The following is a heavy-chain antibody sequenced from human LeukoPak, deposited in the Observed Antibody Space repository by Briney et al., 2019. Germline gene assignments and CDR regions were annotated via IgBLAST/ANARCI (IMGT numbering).Heavy chain of an antibody. D-gene: IGHD3-22*01. CDR2: ISYDGSNK. CDR3: TTYYYDSSALRGNWFDP. Sequence: GGSLRLSCAASGFTFSSYGMHWVRQAPGKGLEWVAVISYDGSNKYYADSVKGRFTISRDNSKNTLYLQMNSLRAEDTAVYYCTTYYYDSSALRGNWFDPWGQGTLVTVSS. CDR1: GFTFSSYG. V-gene: IGHV3-30*03. J-gene: IGHJ5*02.